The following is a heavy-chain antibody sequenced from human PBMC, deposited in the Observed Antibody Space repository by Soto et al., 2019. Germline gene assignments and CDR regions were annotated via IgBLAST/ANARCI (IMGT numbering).Heavy chain of an antibody. D-gene: IGHD7-27*01. CDR1: GGSISSGNYY. J-gene: IGHJ3*02. Sequence: QLQLQESGPGLVKPSETLSLTCTVSGGSISSGNYYWGWIRQPPGEGLEWIGNIYKSGSTDYNPSLKSLVNISVDTSKNQFSLKLSSVTAADTVIYYCARLRRDGQTGYAFDIWGRGTMVTVSS. CDR2: IYKSGST. CDR3: ARLRRDGQTGYAFDI. V-gene: IGHV4-39*01.